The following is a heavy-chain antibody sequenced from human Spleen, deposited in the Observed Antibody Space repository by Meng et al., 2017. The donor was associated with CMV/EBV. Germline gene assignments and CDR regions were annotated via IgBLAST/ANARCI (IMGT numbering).Heavy chain of an antibody. V-gene: IGHV4-39*07. CDR2: IDASGAT. J-gene: IGHJ4*02. Sequence: GWIRQSPGKGLEWIGSIDASGATYYNPSLNGRISTSVRATISVDRSRNHFSLKLSSVTAADTAVYYCARAASTSYDFWSGLGHYFDHWGQGTLVTVSS. D-gene: IGHD3-3*01. CDR3: ARAASTSYDFWSGLGHYFDH.